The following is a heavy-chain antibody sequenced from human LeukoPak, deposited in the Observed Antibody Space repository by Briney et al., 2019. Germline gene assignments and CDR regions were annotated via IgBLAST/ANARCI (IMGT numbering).Heavy chain of an antibody. J-gene: IGHJ4*02. D-gene: IGHD3-22*01. Sequence: GESLQISCKGSGYSFTNYWIGWVRQMPGKGLEWMGIIYLGDSDTRYSPSFQGQVTISADKSISTAYLQWSSLKASDTAMYYCARTRGDTSGYYYFDNWGQGTLVTVSP. CDR1: GYSFTNYW. CDR3: ARTRGDTSGYYYFDN. V-gene: IGHV5-51*01. CDR2: IYLGDSDT.